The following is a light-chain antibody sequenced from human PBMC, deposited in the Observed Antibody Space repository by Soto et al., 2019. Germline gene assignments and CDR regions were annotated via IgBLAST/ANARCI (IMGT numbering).Light chain of an antibody. CDR1: QSVRSN. CDR3: QEYNNWPPWT. V-gene: IGKV3-15*01. J-gene: IGKJ1*01. Sequence: IVLTQSPGTLSLSPWDRATLSCRASQSVRSNLAWYQQKPGQAPRLLMYDASTRATGIPARFSGSGSGTEFTLAISSLQSEDFAVYYWQEYNNWPPWTFGQGTKVDIK. CDR2: DAS.